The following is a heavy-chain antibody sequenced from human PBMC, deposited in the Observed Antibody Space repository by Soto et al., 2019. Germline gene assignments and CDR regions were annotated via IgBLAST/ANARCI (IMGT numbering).Heavy chain of an antibody. CDR1: GYSFAGYW. J-gene: IGHJ4*02. Sequence: VGSLKISGKGSGYSFAGYWITWVRQKPGKGLEWMGRIDPSDSQTYYSPSFRGHVTISVTKSITTVFLQWSSLRASDTAMYYCARQIYDSDTGPNFQYYFDSWGQGTPVTAPQ. CDR3: ARQIYDSDTGPNFQYYFDS. V-gene: IGHV5-10-1*01. D-gene: IGHD3-22*01. CDR2: IDPSDSQT.